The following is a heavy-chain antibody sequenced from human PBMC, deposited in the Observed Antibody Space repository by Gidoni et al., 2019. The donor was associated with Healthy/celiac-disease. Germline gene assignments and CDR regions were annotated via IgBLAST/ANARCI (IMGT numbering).Heavy chain of an antibody. CDR3: ARESYPLDAFDI. J-gene: IGHJ3*02. CDR2: IWYDGSNK. CDR1: GFTFSSYG. Sequence: QVQLVESGGGVVQPGRSLRLSCAASGFTFSSYGMHWVRQAPGKGLEWVAVIWYDGSNKYYADSVKGRFTISRDNSKNTLYLQMNSLRAEDTAVYYCARESYPLDAFDIWGQGTMVTVSS. V-gene: IGHV3-33*08.